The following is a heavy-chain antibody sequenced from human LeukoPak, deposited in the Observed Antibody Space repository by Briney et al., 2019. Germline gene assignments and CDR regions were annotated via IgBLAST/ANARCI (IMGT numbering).Heavy chain of an antibody. CDR1: GGSISTITYS. J-gene: IGHJ4*02. D-gene: IGHD6-13*01. CDR2: IYYDANTN. V-gene: IGHV4-61*05. CDR3: ARQGQLVQGFDY. Sequence: PSETLSLTCTVSGGSISTITYSWDWIRQPPGRGLEWIGNIYYDANTNYNPSLNYNPSLNSRVTISVDTSKNHFSLKLSSVTAADTAVYYCARQGQLVQGFDYWGQGTLVTVSS.